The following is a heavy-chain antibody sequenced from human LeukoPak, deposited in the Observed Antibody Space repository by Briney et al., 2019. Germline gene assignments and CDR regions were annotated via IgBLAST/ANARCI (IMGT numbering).Heavy chain of an antibody. CDR2: ISSSSSYI. J-gene: IGHJ4*02. CDR3: ARAVPSTYYYDSSGYPDY. Sequence: KLGGSLRLSCAASGLTFSSYSMNWVRQAPGKGLEWVSSISSSSSYIYYADSVKGRFTISRVNAKNSLYLQMNSLRAEDTAVYYCARAVPSTYYYDSSGYPDYWGQGTLVTVSS. V-gene: IGHV3-21*01. CDR1: GLTFSSYS. D-gene: IGHD3-22*01.